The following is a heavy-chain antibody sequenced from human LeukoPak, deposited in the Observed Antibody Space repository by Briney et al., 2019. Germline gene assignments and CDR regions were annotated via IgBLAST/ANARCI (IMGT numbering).Heavy chain of an antibody. V-gene: IGHV1-69*04. J-gene: IGHJ4*02. CDR3: ARGHCSGGSCYPGDY. D-gene: IGHD2-15*01. CDR1: GGTFISYA. CDR2: IIPILGIA. Sequence: ASVTVSCKASGGTFISYAISWVRQAPGQGLEWMGRIIPILGIANYAQKFQGRVTITADKSTSTAYMELSSLRSEDTAVYYCARGHCSGGSCYPGDYWGQGTLVTVSS.